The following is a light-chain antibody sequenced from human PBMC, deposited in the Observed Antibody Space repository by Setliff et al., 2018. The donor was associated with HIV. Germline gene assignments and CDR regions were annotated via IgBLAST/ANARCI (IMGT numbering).Light chain of an antibody. Sequence: SYELTQRPSESVAPGKTARITCGGNNIGRKSVHWYQQKPGQAPVLVVYDDSDRPSGIPERFSGSNSGNTATLTISRVEAGDEADYYCQVWDSSSDHVVFGGGTKVTVL. CDR3: QVWDSSSDHVV. CDR1: NIGRKS. J-gene: IGLJ2*01. CDR2: DDS. V-gene: IGLV3-21*03.